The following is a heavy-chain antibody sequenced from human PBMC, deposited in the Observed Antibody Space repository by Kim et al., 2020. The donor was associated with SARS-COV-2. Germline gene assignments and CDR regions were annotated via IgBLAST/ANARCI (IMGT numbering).Heavy chain of an antibody. Sequence: DYAGSVKGRLTISRDNFENTLYLLMNSLRAEDTAVYYCAKARLAARDYDYWGQGTLVTVSS. V-gene: IGHV3-23*01. D-gene: IGHD6-6*01. J-gene: IGHJ4*02. CDR3: AKARLAARDYDY.